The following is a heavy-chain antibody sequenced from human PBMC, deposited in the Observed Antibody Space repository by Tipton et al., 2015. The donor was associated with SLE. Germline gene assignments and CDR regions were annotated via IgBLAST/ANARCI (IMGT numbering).Heavy chain of an antibody. CDR2: IFYSGST. CDR1: GGSISRYY. V-gene: IGHV4-59*08. Sequence: TLSLTCTVSGGSISRYYWSWIRQPPGKGLEWIGYIFYSGSTHYNPSLKSRVTISLDTSKNQFSLKLSSVTAADTAVYYCASMVRGVIPNETPDYWGQGTLVTVSS. D-gene: IGHD3-10*01. CDR3: ASMVRGVIPNETPDY. J-gene: IGHJ4*02.